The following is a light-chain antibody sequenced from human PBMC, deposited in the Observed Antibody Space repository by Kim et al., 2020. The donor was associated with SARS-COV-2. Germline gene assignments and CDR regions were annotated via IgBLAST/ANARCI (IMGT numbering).Light chain of an antibody. J-gene: IGKJ1*01. CDR1: QGISSY. Sequence: AIRMTQSPSSLSASTGDRVTITCRASQGISSYLAWYQQKPGKAPKLLIYAASTLQSGVPSRFSGSGSGTDFTLTISCLQSEDFATYYCHQYYSYLWTFVQGTKVDIK. CDR3: HQYYSYLWT. V-gene: IGKV1-8*01. CDR2: AAS.